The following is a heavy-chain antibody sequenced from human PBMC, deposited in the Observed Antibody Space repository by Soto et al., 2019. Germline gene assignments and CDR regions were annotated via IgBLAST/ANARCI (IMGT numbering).Heavy chain of an antibody. CDR3: AREGAVVAATFHYYGMDV. V-gene: IGHV1-69*01. D-gene: IGHD2-15*01. J-gene: IGHJ6*02. CDR2: IIPIFGTA. CDR1: GGTFSSYA. Sequence: QVQLVQSGAEVKKPGSSVKVSCKASGGTFSSYAISWVRQAPGQGLEWMGGIIPIFGTANYAQKFQGRVTITADESTSTAYLELSSLRSEDTAVYYCAREGAVVAATFHYYGMDVWGQGTTVTVS.